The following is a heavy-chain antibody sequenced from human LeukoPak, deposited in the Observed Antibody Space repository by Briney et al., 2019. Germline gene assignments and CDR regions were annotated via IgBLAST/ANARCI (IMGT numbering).Heavy chain of an antibody. V-gene: IGHV1-24*01. D-gene: IGHD3-3*01. CDR1: GYTLTELS. Sequence: ASVKVSCKVSGYTLTELSMHWVRQAPGKGLEWMGGFDPEDGETIYAQKFQGRVTMTEDTSTDTAYMELSSLRSEDTAVYYCATTPPNTYYDFWSGYYTGWGQGTLVTVSS. J-gene: IGHJ4*02. CDR3: ATTPPNTYYDFWSGYYTG. CDR2: FDPEDGET.